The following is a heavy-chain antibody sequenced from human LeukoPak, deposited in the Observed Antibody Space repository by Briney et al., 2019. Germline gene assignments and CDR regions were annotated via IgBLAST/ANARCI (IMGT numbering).Heavy chain of an antibody. Sequence: PSETLSLTCAVSGGSISSSNWWSWVRQPPGKGLEWIGEIYHGGSTNYNPSLKSRVTISVDESRNQFSLKLTSVTATDTAVYYCARVPATTVTTSYFDYWGQGTLVTVSS. V-gene: IGHV4-4*02. CDR2: IYHGGST. CDR1: GGSISSSNW. J-gene: IGHJ4*02. CDR3: ARVPATTVTTSYFDY. D-gene: IGHD4-17*01.